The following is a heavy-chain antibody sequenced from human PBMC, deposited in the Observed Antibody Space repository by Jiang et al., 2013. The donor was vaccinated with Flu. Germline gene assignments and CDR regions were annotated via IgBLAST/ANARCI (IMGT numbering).Heavy chain of an antibody. J-gene: IGHJ4*02. Sequence: TGYYMHWVRQAPGQGLEWMGRINPNSGGTNYAQKFQGRVTMTRDTSISTAYMELSRLRSDDTAVYYCARGIAVAGTKWSGEIDYWGQGTLVTVSS. V-gene: IGHV1-2*06. CDR1: TGYY. D-gene: IGHD6-19*01. CDR2: INPNSGGT. CDR3: ARGIAVAGTKWSGEIDY.